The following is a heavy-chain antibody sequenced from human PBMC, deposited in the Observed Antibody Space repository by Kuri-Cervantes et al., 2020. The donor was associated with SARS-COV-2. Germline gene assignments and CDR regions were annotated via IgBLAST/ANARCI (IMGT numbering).Heavy chain of an antibody. V-gene: IGHV1-18*01. D-gene: IGHD3-10*02. CDR3: ARESHLFLGV. CDR2: INVNDGDT. Sequence: ASVKVSCKASGYSFTAYSYAWVRQAPGQGPEWIGWINVNDGDTSYARKVQGRVTMTTDTSTTTVYMDLRSLRSDDTAVYCCARESHLFLGVWGQGITVTVSS. J-gene: IGHJ6*02. CDR1: GYSFTAYS.